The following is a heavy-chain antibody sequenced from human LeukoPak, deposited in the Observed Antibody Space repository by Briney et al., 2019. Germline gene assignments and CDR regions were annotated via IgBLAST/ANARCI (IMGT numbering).Heavy chain of an antibody. CDR3: ARTVPMVRGVITSDWFDP. J-gene: IGHJ5*02. D-gene: IGHD3-10*01. CDR1: GGSISSYY. V-gene: IGHV4-59*12. Sequence: SETLSLTCTVSGGSISSYYWSWIRQPPGKGLEWIGYIYYSGSTNYNPSLKSRVTISVDTSKNQFSLKLSSVTAADTAVYYCARTVPMVRGVITSDWFDPWGQGTLVTVSS. CDR2: IYYSGST.